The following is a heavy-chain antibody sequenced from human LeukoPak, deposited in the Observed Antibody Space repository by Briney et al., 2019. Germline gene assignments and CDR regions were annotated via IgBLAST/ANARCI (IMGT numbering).Heavy chain of an antibody. V-gene: IGHV4-59*08. CDR2: IYYSGST. Sequence: PSETLSLTCTVSGGSISSYYWSWIRQPPGKGLEWIGYIYYSGSTNYNPSLKSRVTTSVDTSKNQFSLKLSSVTAADTAVYYCARAVAGHFDYWGQGTLVTVSS. CDR3: ARAVAGHFDY. D-gene: IGHD6-19*01. J-gene: IGHJ4*02. CDR1: GGSISSYY.